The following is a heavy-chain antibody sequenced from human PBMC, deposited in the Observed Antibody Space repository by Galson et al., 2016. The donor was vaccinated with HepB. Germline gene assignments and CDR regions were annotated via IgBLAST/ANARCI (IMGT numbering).Heavy chain of an antibody. V-gene: IGHV4-4*02. CDR2: IFHSGTT. J-gene: IGHJ4*02. CDR1: GFPFSRYW. D-gene: IGHD3-10*01. Sequence: SLRLSCAASGFPFSRYWMHWVRQAPGKGLEWVGEIFHSGTTNYNPSLKSRVTMSVDNSKNQFSLKLTSVTVADTAVYYCARGLPFMGVFDYWGQGILVAVSS. CDR3: ARGLPFMGVFDY.